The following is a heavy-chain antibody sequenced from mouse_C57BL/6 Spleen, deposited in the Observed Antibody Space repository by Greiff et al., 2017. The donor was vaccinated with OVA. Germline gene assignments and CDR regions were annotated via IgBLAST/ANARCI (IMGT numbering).Heavy chain of an antibody. J-gene: IGHJ4*01. Sequence: EVKLVESGGGLVQPKGSLKLSCAASGFSFNTYAVNWVRQAPGKGLEWVARIRSKSNNYATYYADSVKDRFTISRDDSESMLYLQMNNLKTEDTAMYYCVRHGGGNAMDYWGQGTSVTVSS. CDR2: IRSKSNNYAT. CDR1: GFSFNTYA. CDR3: VRHGGGNAMDY. V-gene: IGHV10-1*01.